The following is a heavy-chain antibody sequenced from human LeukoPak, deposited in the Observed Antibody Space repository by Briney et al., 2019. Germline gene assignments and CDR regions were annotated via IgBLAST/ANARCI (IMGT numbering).Heavy chain of an antibody. D-gene: IGHD1-7*01. J-gene: IGHJ5*02. CDR2: INPNSGGT. Sequence: ASVKVSCKASGYTFTGHYMHWVRQAPGQGLEWMGWINPNSGGTNYVQKFKGRVTMTRDTSISTAYMELSRLTSDDTAVYYCARAGNWNYHPLDPWGQGTLVTVSS. CDR3: ARAGNWNYHPLDP. CDR1: GYTFTGHY. V-gene: IGHV1-2*02.